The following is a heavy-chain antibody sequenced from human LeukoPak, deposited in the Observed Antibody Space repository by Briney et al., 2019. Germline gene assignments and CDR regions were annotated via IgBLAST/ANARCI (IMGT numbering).Heavy chain of an antibody. CDR3: ARANYYGSGRRFDP. V-gene: IGHV4-34*01. CDR1: GGSFSGYY. D-gene: IGHD3-10*01. J-gene: IGHJ5*02. CDR2: INHSGST. Sequence: SETLSLTCAVYGGSFSGYYWSWIRQPPGKGLEWIGKINHSGSTNYNPSLKSRVTISVDTSKDQFSLKLSSVTAADTAVYYCARANYYGSGRRFDPWGQGTLVTVSS.